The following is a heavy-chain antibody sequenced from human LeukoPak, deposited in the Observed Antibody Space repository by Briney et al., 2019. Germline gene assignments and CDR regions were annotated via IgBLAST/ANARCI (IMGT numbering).Heavy chain of an antibody. J-gene: IGHJ4*02. CDR1: GLTFSSYS. CDR3: AKDEAGPEY. CDR2: ISASGRST. Sequence: PGGSLRLSCAASGLTFSSYSMSWVRHAPGKGLYCGSGISASGRSTYYADSVKGRFTISRDNSKNTLYLQMNSLRAEDTAVYYCAKDEAGPEYWGQGTLVTVS. D-gene: IGHD6-13*01. V-gene: IGHV3-23*01.